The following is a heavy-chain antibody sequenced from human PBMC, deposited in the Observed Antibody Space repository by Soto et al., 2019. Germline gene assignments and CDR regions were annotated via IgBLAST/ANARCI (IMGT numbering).Heavy chain of an antibody. CDR3: ARGNNDWNYGHWVDP. V-gene: IGHV6-1*01. Sequence: SQTLSLTCAISGDSVSSNSAAWNWIRQSPSRGLEWLGRTYYRSKWYNDYAVSVKSRITINPDTSKNQFSLRLNSVTPEDTAVYYCARGNNDWNYGHWVDPWGQGTLVTVSS. D-gene: IGHD1-7*01. CDR2: TYYRSKWYN. J-gene: IGHJ5*02. CDR1: GDSVSSNSAA.